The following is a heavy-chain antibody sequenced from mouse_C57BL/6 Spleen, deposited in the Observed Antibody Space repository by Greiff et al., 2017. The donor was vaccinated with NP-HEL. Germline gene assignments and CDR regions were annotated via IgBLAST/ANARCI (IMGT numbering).Heavy chain of an antibody. V-gene: IGHV3-6*01. CDR2: ISYDGSN. J-gene: IGHJ1*03. Sequence: VQLKESGPGLVKPSQSLSLTCSVTGYSITSGYYWNWIRQFPGNKLEWMGYISYDGSNNYNPSLKNRISITRDTSKNQFFLKLNSVTTEDTATYYCAREEDYYGSSWYFDVWGTGTTVTVSS. D-gene: IGHD1-1*01. CDR3: AREEDYYGSSWYFDV. CDR1: GYSITSGYY.